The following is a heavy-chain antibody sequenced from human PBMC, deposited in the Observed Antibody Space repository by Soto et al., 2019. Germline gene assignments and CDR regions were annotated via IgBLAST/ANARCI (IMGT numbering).Heavy chain of an antibody. J-gene: IGHJ4*02. CDR3: ANIISSTRGGNDY. D-gene: IGHD2-2*01. CDR1: GFTFSSYA. Sequence: GGSLRLSCAASGFTFSSYAMSWVRQAPGKGLEWVSAISGSGGSTYYADSVKGRFTISRDNSKNTLYLQMNSLRAEDTAVYYCANIISSTRGGNDYWGQGTLVTVSS. V-gene: IGHV3-23*01. CDR2: ISGSGGST.